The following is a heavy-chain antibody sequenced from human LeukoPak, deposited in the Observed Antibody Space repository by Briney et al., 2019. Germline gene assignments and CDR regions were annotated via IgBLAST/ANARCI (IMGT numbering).Heavy chain of an antibody. J-gene: IGHJ1*01. CDR3: ARDSSSWKGYFQH. CDR2: ISSSSSYI. Sequence: GGSLRLSCAASGFTFSSYSMNWVRQAPGKGLEWVSSISSSSSYIYYADSVKGRFTISRDNAKNSLYLQMNSLRAEDTAVYYCARDSSSWKGYFQHWGQGTLVTVSS. V-gene: IGHV3-21*01. CDR1: GFTFSSYS. D-gene: IGHD6-13*01.